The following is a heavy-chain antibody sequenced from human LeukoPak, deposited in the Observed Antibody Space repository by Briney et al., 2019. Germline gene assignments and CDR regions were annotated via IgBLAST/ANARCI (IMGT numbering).Heavy chain of an antibody. CDR2: IKRDGSDK. Sequence: GGSLRLSCTASGFTFSTFWMSWVRQAPGKGLEWVANIKRDGSDKYYVDSVKGRFAISRDNAKKSLYLQINTLRAEDTAVYYCVRGPHIAATSYWGQGTLVTVSS. D-gene: IGHD6-25*01. V-gene: IGHV3-7*03. J-gene: IGHJ4*02. CDR3: VRGPHIAATSY. CDR1: GFTFSTFW.